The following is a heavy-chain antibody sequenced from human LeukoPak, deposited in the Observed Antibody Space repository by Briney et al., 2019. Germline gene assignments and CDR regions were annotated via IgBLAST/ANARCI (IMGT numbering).Heavy chain of an antibody. D-gene: IGHD3-22*01. CDR3: ARGHLVTSSGYYYGERDY. CDR1: GGSFSGYY. V-gene: IGHV4-34*01. J-gene: IGHJ4*02. CDR2: INHSGGT. Sequence: SETLSLTCAVYGGSFSGYYWSWIRQPPGKGLEWIGEINHSGGTNYNPSLKSRVTISVDTSKNQFSLKLSSVTAADTAVYYCARGHLVTSSGYYYGERDYWGQGTLVTVSS.